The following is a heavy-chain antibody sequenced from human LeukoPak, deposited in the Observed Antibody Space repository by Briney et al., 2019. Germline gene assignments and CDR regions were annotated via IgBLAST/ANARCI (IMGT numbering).Heavy chain of an antibody. J-gene: IGHJ6*02. Sequence: GGSLRLSCAASGFTFSSYSMNWVRQAPGKGLEWVSSISSSSSYIYYADSVKGRFTISRDNSKNTLYLQMNSLRAEDTAVYYCAKGDYDFWSGYYPRRYYGMDVWGQGTTVTVSS. CDR1: GFTFSSYS. D-gene: IGHD3-3*01. CDR3: AKGDYDFWSGYYPRRYYGMDV. V-gene: IGHV3-21*04. CDR2: ISSSSSYI.